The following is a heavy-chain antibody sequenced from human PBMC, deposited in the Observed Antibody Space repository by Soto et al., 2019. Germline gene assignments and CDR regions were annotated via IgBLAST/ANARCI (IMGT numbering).Heavy chain of an antibody. CDR2: TNDNAVGT. D-gene: IGHD3-10*01. CDR3: AKDSGSWHFDL. V-gene: IGHV3-23*01. Sequence: EVQLLESGGGLVQPGGSLRLSCAASGFTFSTYAMSWVRQAPGRGLEWVSGTNDNAVGTYYADSVKGRFAISRDNSKNGLYLQMNSLRAEDTAVYYCAKDSGSWHFDLWGRGTLVTVSS. CDR1: GFTFSTYA. J-gene: IGHJ2*01.